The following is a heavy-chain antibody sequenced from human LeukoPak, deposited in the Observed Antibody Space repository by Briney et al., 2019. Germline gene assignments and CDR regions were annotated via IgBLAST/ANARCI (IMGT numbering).Heavy chain of an antibody. CDR2: IYYSGST. Sequence: PSETLSLTCTVSGGSVSSGSFYWSWIRQPPGKGLEWIGYIYYSGSTNHNPSLKSRVTISVDTSKSQFSLKLSSVAAADTAVYYCAKRYCSGGSCRFDYWGQGTLVTVSS. V-gene: IGHV4-61*01. J-gene: IGHJ4*02. CDR3: AKRYCSGGSCRFDY. CDR1: GGSVSSGSFY. D-gene: IGHD2-15*01.